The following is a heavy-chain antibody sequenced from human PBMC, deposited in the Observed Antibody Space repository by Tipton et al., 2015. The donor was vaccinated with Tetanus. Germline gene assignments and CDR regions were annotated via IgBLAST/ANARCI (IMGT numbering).Heavy chain of an antibody. V-gene: IGHV4-39*01. CDR2: IYYSGSP. J-gene: IGHJ4*02. D-gene: IGHD3-22*01. CDR3: ARNYDSSGLTLDY. CDR1: GGSISSSSYY. Sequence: TLSLTCTVSGGSISSSSYYWGWIRQPPGKGLEWIGSIYYSGSPYYNPSLKSRVTISVDTSKNQFSLKLSSVPAADTAVYYCARNYDSSGLTLDYWGQGTLVTVSS.